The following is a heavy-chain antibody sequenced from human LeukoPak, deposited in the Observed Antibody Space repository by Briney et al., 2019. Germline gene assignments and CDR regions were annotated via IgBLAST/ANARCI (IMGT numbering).Heavy chain of an antibody. CDR3: ARDWYYAPDY. CDR2: IKQDGSEK. J-gene: IGHJ4*02. D-gene: IGHD2-2*01. Sequence: GGSLRLSCAASGFIFSSYWMSWVRQAPGKGLEWVANIKQDGSEKYYVDSVKGRFTISRDNAKNTLYLLMNSLRAEDTAVYYCARDWYYAPDYWGQGALVTVSS. CDR1: GFIFSSYW. V-gene: IGHV3-7*01.